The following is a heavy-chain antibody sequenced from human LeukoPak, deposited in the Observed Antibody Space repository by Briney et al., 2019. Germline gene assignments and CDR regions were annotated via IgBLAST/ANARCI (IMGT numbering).Heavy chain of an antibody. CDR2: ISAGGSST. CDR3: AKTSVDLDPDY. Sequence: GGSLRLSCAASGFSFSTYAMSWVRQAPGKGLEWVSAISAGGSSTYYANSVKGRFTISRDNSKNMLFLQLNSLRAEDTAVYYCAKTSVDLDPDYWGQGVLVTVSS. V-gene: IGHV3-23*01. J-gene: IGHJ4*02. CDR1: GFSFSTYA. D-gene: IGHD1-1*01.